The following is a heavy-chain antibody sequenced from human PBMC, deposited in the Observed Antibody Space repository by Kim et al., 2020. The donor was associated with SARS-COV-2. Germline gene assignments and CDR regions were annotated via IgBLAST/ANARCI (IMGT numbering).Heavy chain of an antibody. J-gene: IGHJ3*02. Sequence: GGSLRLSCAASGFTFSSYGMHWVRQAPGKGLEWVAVIWYDGSNKYYADSVKGRFTISRDNSKNTLYLQMNSLRAEDTAVYYCVTQRATRDAFDIWGQGTMVTVSS. CDR2: IWYDGSNK. V-gene: IGHV3-33*01. CDR1: GFTFSSYG. CDR3: VTQRATRDAFDI.